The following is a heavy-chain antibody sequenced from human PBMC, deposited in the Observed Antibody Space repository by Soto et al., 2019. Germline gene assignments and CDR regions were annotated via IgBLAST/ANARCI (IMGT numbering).Heavy chain of an antibody. CDR1: GFSLTTGKMG. Sequence: YGHTLVNPTETLTLTCTVSGFSLTTGKMGVSWIRQPPGKALEWLAHIFSDNERSYSTSLQGRLTIPKDTSGSQVVLSMTNVDPVDTATYYCARMNVASYQLSYSMHVWGPGTSVTVFS. J-gene: IGHJ6*02. V-gene: IGHV2-26*01. CDR2: IFSDNER. D-gene: IGHD2-15*01. CDR3: ARMNVASYQLSYSMHV.